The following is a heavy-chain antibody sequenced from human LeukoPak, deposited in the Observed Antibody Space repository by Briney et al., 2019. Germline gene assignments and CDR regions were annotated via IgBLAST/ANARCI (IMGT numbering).Heavy chain of an antibody. Sequence: ASVTVSCMASGYTFTGYYMHWVRQAPGQGLEWMGWINPNSGDTNYAQNFQGRVTMTRDTSISTAYMELSRLRSDDTAVYYCARGFGGSYFTDYWGQGTLVTVSS. CDR2: INPNSGDT. D-gene: IGHD1-26*01. CDR3: ARGFGGSYFTDY. J-gene: IGHJ4*02. V-gene: IGHV1-2*02. CDR1: GYTFTGYY.